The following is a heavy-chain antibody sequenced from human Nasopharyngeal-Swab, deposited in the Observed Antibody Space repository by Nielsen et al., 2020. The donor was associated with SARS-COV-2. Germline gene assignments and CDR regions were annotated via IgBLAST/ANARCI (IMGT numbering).Heavy chain of an antibody. D-gene: IGHD1-26*01. J-gene: IGHJ4*02. CDR3: ARVSGSYGPVDY. CDR2: ISAYNGNT. CDR1: GGTFSSYA. Sequence: ASVKVSCKASGGTFSSYAISWVRQAPGQGLEWMGWISAYNGNTNYAQKLQGRVTMTTDTSTSTAYMELRSLRSDDTAVYYCARVSGSYGPVDYWGQGTLVTVSS. V-gene: IGHV1-18*01.